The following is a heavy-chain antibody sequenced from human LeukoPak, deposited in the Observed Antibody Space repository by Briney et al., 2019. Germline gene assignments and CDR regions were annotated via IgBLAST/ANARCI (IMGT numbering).Heavy chain of an antibody. J-gene: IGHJ4*02. CDR3: TREDRPFCPFAY. D-gene: IGHD3-22*01. CDR2: ISHDGTT. CDR1: GGSIDTTNY. V-gene: IGHV4-4*02. Sequence: SETLSLTCGVSGGSIDTTNYWSWVRQAPGKGLEWIGEISHDGTTNHNPSLRSRVAMSLDRANNQFSLSLTSVTAADTAVYYCTREDRPFCPFAYWGQGVLVTVSS.